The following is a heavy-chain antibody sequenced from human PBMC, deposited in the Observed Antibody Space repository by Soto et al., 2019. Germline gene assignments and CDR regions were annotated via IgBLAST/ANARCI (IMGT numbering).Heavy chain of an antibody. J-gene: IGHJ5*02. D-gene: IGHD1-1*01. CDR1: GFTFSNYF. V-gene: IGHV3-74*01. Sequence: GGSLRLSCAAPGFTFSNYFMHWVRQVPGEGLVWVSRMSGDGKTISYADSVKGRFTISRDNAKNTLYLQMNSLRVEDTAVYYCARTYVPGIAGFDPWGQGTLVTVSS. CDR2: MSGDGKTI. CDR3: ARTYVPGIAGFDP.